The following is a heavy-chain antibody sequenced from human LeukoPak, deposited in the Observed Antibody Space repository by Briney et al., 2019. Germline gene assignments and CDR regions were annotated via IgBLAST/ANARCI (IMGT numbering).Heavy chain of an antibody. Sequence: GGSLRLSCAASGVTFTTYSMNWVRQAPGKGLEWVSYISSTSSTIYYADSVKGRFTISRDNAKNSLYLQMNSLRAEDAAVYYCASALAAVNYWGQGTLVTVSS. D-gene: IGHD6-13*01. J-gene: IGHJ4*02. CDR3: ASALAAVNY. CDR1: GVTFTTYS. V-gene: IGHV3-48*04. CDR2: ISSTSSTI.